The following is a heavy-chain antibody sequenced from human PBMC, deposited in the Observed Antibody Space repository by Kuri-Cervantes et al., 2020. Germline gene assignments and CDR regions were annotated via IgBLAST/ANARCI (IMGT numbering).Heavy chain of an antibody. V-gene: IGHV3-30-3*01. CDR1: GFTFTTYA. Sequence: GGSLRLSCAASGFTFTTYAMSWVRQAPGKGLEWVAVISYDGSNKYYADSVKGRFTISRDNSKNTLYLQMNSLRAEDTAVYYCARDPAGSSSYFDYWGQGTLVTVSS. D-gene: IGHD6-6*01. CDR3: ARDPAGSSSYFDY. J-gene: IGHJ4*02. CDR2: ISYDGSNK.